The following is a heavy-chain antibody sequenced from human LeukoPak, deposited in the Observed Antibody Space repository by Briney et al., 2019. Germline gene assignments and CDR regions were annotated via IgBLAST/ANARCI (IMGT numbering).Heavy chain of an antibody. Sequence: PSETLSLTCAVYGGSFSGHYWSWIRQPPGKGLEWIGEINHSGSTNYNPSLKSRVTISVDTSKNQFSLKLSSVTAADTAVYYCARSVSGTIVPAAISHYMDVWGKGTTVTVSS. V-gene: IGHV4-34*01. J-gene: IGHJ6*03. CDR3: ARSVSGTIVPAAISHYMDV. CDR2: INHSGST. CDR1: GGSFSGHY. D-gene: IGHD2-2*01.